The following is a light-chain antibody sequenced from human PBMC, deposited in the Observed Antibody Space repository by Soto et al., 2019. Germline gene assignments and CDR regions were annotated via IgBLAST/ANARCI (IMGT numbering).Light chain of an antibody. CDR1: SSNIGSNY. J-gene: IGLJ2*01. Sequence: QSVLTQPPSVSAAPGQKVTISCSGSSSNIGSNYVSWYQQLPGAAPKLLIYENYERPSGIPDRFSGSKSGTSATLDIIGLQTGDEADYYCGAWDNSLTGGVFGGGTKLTVL. CDR2: ENY. CDR3: GAWDNSLTGGV. V-gene: IGLV1-51*02.